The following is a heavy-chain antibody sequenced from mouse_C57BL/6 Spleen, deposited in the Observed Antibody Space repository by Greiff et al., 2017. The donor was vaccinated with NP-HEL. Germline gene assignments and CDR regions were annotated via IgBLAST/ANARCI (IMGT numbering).Heavy chain of an antibody. V-gene: IGHV1-69*01. CDR2: IDPSDSYT. CDR1: GYTFTSYW. D-gene: IGHD2-4*01. Sequence: VKLQQPGAELVMPGASVKLSCKASGYTFTSYWMHWVKQRPGQGLEWIGEIDPSDSYTNYNQKFKGKSTLTVDKSSSTAYMQLSSLTSEDSAVYYCARNYDYDNCDYWGQGTTLTVSS. CDR3: ARNYDYDNCDY. J-gene: IGHJ2*01.